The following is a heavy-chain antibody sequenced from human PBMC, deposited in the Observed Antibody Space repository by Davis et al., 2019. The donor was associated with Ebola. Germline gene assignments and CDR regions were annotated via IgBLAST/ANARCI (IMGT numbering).Heavy chain of an antibody. CDR2: IIPIFGTA. CDR3: AREVGAAAGTDY. J-gene: IGHJ4*02. D-gene: IGHD6-13*01. CDR1: GGTFSNYA. Sequence: AASVKVSCKASGGTFSNYAISWVRQAPGQGLEWMGGIIPIFGTANYAQKFQGRVTITADESTSTAYMELSSLRSEDTAVYYCAREVGAAAGTDYWGQGTLITVSS. V-gene: IGHV1-69*13.